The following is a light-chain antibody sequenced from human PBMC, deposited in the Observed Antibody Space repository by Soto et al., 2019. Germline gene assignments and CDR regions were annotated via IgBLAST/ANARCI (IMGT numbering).Light chain of an antibody. J-gene: IGKJ4*01. V-gene: IGKV3-11*01. Sequence: EIVLTQSPATLSLSPGERATLSCRASQSVRTYLVWYQHKAGQAPRLLIYNASNRAAGVPARFSGSGSGTDFTLTIISLEPEDCEVYYCQQRSDRPLTFGGGTEVE. CDR1: QSVRTY. CDR3: QQRSDRPLT. CDR2: NAS.